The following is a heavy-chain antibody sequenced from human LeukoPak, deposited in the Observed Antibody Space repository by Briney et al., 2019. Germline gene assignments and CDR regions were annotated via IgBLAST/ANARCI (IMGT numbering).Heavy chain of an antibody. CDR2: ISAYNSAYNGNT. V-gene: IGHV1-18*01. CDR3: AREYGSGSYTGIDY. D-gene: IGHD3-10*01. CDR1: GYTFINYG. J-gene: IGHJ4*02. Sequence: AASVKVSCKASGYTFINYGITWVRQAPGQGLEWMGWISAYNSAYNGNTHYAQKLQGRVTMTTDTSTNTGYMKLRSPRSDDTAVYYCAREYGSGSYTGIDYWGQGTLVTVSS.